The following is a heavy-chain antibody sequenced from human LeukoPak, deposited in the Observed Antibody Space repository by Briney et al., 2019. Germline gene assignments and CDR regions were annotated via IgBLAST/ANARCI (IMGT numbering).Heavy chain of an antibody. V-gene: IGHV3-21*01. J-gene: IGHJ4*02. CDR1: GFTFSTYN. Sequence: GGSLRLSCAASGFTFSTYNMNWVRQAPGKGLEWVSSISGSSSYIYYADSVKGRFSISRDNAKNSLYLQMNSLRAEDTAVYYCATGPDIVLMVYAPIFDYWGQGTLVTVSS. D-gene: IGHD2-8*01. CDR2: ISGSSSYI. CDR3: ATGPDIVLMVYAPIFDY.